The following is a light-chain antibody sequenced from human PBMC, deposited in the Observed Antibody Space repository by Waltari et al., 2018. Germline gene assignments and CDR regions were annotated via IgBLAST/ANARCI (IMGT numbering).Light chain of an antibody. V-gene: IGLV2-23*02. CDR3: CSYAGSSTWV. J-gene: IGLJ3*02. CDR2: EVS. Sequence: QSALTQPASVSGSPGQSITISCTGTSSDVGSYNLVSWYQQHPAKAPNLMIYEVSKRPSWVSNRVSGSKSGNTASLTIAVLQAEDEADYYCCSYAGSSTWVFGGGTKLTVL. CDR1: SSDVGSYNL.